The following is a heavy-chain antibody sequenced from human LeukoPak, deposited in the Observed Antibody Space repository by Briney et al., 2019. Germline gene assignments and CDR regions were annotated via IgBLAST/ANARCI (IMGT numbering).Heavy chain of an antibody. CDR1: GYAFTSYG. Sequence: SVKLSCKAYGYAFTSYGISWVRQAPGQGLEWMGWISADNGNTNYAQKLQGRVTMTTDTSTSTAYMELRSLRSDDTAVYYCARDDSSGWYSIDYWGQGTLVTVSS. V-gene: IGHV1-18*01. CDR2: ISADNGNT. CDR3: ARDDSSGWYSIDY. D-gene: IGHD6-19*01. J-gene: IGHJ4*02.